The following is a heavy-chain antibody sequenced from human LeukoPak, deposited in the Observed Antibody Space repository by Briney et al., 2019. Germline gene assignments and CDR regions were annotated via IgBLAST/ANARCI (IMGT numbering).Heavy chain of an antibody. D-gene: IGHD2-15*01. CDR3: ARDTFLCSGGSCYRGPLNWFDP. J-gene: IGHJ5*02. V-gene: IGHV1-18*01. CDR2: ISAYNGNT. Sequence: ASVKVSCKASGYTFTSYGISWVRQAPGQGLEWMGWISAYNGNTHYAQKLQGRVTMTTDTSTSTVYMELRSLRSDDTAVYYCARDTFLCSGGSCYRGPLNWFDPWGQGTLVTVSS. CDR1: GYTFTSYG.